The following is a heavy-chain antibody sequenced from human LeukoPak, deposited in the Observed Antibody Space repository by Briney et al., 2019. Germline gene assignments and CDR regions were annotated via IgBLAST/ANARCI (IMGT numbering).Heavy chain of an antibody. V-gene: IGHV3-30-3*01. CDR2: ISYDGSNK. CDR3: ARDRGGVYCSSTSCYYDAFDI. J-gene: IGHJ3*02. Sequence: GRSLRLSCAASGFTFSSYAMHWVRQAPGKGLEGVAVISYDGSNKYYADSVKGRFTISRDNSKNTLYLQMNSLRAEDTAVYYCARDRGGVYCSSTSCYYDAFDIWGQGTMVTVSS. D-gene: IGHD2-2*01. CDR1: GFTFSSYA.